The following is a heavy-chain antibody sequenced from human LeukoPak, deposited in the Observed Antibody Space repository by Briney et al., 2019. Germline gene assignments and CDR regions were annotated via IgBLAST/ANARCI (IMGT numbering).Heavy chain of an antibody. CDR3: ARGGYCSSTSCYYYYYGMDV. CDR1: GFTFSSYW. J-gene: IGHJ6*02. Sequence: PGGSLRLSCAASGFTFSSYWMSWVRQAPGKGLEWVANIKQDGSEKYYVDSVKGRFTISRDNAKNSLYLQMSSLRAEDTAVYYCARGGYCSSTSCYYYYYGMDVWGQGTTVTVSS. V-gene: IGHV3-7*01. CDR2: IKQDGSEK. D-gene: IGHD2-2*01.